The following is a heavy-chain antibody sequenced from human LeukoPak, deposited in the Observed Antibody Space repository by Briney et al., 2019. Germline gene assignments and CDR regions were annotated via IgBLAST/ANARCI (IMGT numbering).Heavy chain of an antibody. Sequence: SETLSLTCTVSGGSISSHYWSWIRQPPGKGLEWIGYIYYSGSTNYNPSLKSRVTISVDTSKNQFSLKLSSVTAADTAVYYCARDRGATGTDYWGQGTLVTVSS. CDR3: ARDRGATGTDY. J-gene: IGHJ4*02. V-gene: IGHV4-59*11. CDR1: GGSISSHY. D-gene: IGHD1-26*01. CDR2: IYYSGST.